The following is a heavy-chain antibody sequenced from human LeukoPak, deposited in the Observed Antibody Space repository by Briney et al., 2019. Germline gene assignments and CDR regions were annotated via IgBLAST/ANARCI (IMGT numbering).Heavy chain of an antibody. CDR2: ISSTSSSYI. Sequence: PGGSLRLSCAASGFTFSSYNMNWVRQAPGKGLEWVSSISSTSSSYIYYADSVKGRFTISRDNAKNSLYLQMNSLRAEDTAVYYCARDPTSSWETAFDIWGQGTMVTVPS. CDR3: ARDPTSSWETAFDI. CDR1: GFTFSSYN. J-gene: IGHJ3*02. D-gene: IGHD1-26*01. V-gene: IGHV3-21*01.